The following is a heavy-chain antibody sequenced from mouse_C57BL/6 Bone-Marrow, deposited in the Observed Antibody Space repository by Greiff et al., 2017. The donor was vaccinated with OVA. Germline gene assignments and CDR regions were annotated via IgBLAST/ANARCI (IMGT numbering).Heavy chain of an antibody. CDR1: GYTFTSYG. D-gene: IGHD1-1*01. Sequence: QVQLKESGAELARPGASVKLSCKASGYTFTSYGISWVKQRTGQGLEWIGEIYPRSGNTYYNEKFKGKATLTADKSSSTADMELRSLTSEDSAVYFCARKTTVVRYFDVWGTGTTVTVSS. J-gene: IGHJ1*03. CDR2: IYPRSGNT. CDR3: ARKTTVVRYFDV. V-gene: IGHV1-81*01.